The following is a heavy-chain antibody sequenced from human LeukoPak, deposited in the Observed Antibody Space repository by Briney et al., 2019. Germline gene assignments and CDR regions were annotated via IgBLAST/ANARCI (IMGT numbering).Heavy chain of an antibody. D-gene: IGHD3-10*01. CDR3: ARTLWFGESTRTDFDY. CDR2: ISHDGSNK. J-gene: IGHJ4*02. V-gene: IGHV3-30-3*01. CDR1: GFTFSSYA. Sequence: GRSLRLSCAASGFTFSSYAMHWVRQAPGKGLEWVAVISHDGSNKYYADSVKGRFTISRDNSKNTLYLQMNSLRAEDTAVYYCARTLWFGESTRTDFDYWGQGTLVTVSS.